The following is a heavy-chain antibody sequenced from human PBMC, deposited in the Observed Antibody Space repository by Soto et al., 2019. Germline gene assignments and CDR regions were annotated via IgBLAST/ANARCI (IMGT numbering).Heavy chain of an antibody. V-gene: IGHV4-4*07. CDR3: AREGYYEVVY. D-gene: IGHD3-22*01. CDR1: GASITSYH. CDR2: IYASGST. J-gene: IGHJ4*02. Sequence: SETLSLTCTVSGASITSYHWSWIRQPAGKGLEWIGRIYASGSTNYSPSLKSRVTLSIDTSRNQFSLKLNSVTAADTAVYYCAREGYYEVVYWGQGALVTVSS.